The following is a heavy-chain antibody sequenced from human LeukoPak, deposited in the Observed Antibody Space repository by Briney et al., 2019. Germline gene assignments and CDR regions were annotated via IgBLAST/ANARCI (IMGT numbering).Heavy chain of an antibody. V-gene: IGHV3-53*01. CDR3: ARVMADIVVVPAAIRD. J-gene: IGHJ4*02. D-gene: IGHD2-2*01. Sequence: PGGSLRLSCAASGFTVSSNYMSWVRQAPGKGLEWVSVIYSGGSTYYADSVKGRFTISRDNSKNTLYLQMNSLRAEDTAVYYCARVMADIVVVPAAIRDWGQGTLVTVSS. CDR1: GFTVSSNY. CDR2: IYSGGST.